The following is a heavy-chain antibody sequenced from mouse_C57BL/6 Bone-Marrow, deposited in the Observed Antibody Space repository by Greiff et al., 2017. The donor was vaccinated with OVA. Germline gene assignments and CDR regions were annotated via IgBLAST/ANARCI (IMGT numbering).Heavy chain of an antibody. CDR3: ARKNYSNYRYAMDY. CDR1: GYTFTSYG. J-gene: IGHJ4*01. Sequence: QVQLKESGAELARPGASVKLSCKASGYTFTSYGISWVKQRPGQGLEWIGEIYPRSGNTYYNEKFKGKATLTADKSSSTAYMELRSLTSEDSAVYFCARKNYSNYRYAMDYWGQGTSVTVSS. V-gene: IGHV1-81*01. CDR2: IYPRSGNT. D-gene: IGHD2-5*01.